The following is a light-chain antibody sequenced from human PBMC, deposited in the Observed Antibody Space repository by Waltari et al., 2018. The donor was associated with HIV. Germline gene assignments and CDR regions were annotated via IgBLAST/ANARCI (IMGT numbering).Light chain of an antibody. CDR3: LQSLHTPRFS. CDR1: QSLLRNDGKNY. CDR2: LAS. J-gene: IGKJ3*01. Sequence: DIVLTQSPLSLPVTPGESASLSCRASQSLLRNDGKNYLDWYVQKPGRSPQLLVYLASRRTSGVPERFSGTGSGTNFTLKIGRVEAADVGTYYCLQSLHTPRFSFGPGTRVDI. V-gene: IGKV2-28*01.